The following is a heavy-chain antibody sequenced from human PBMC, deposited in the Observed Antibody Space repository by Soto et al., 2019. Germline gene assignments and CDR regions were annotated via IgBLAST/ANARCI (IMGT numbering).Heavy chain of an antibody. CDR2: IYPGDSDT. CDR3: ARGYCTTNICDPWFDP. CDR1: GYSLASYW. J-gene: IGHJ5*02. D-gene: IGHD2-8*01. V-gene: IGHV5-51*01. Sequence: PXESLKMSFTGSGYSLASYWIGWVRRIPGKGLEWMGIIYPGDSDTRYSPSFQGQVTISADKSISTVYLQWSSLKASDTAMYYCARGYCTTNICDPWFDPWGQGTLVTVSS.